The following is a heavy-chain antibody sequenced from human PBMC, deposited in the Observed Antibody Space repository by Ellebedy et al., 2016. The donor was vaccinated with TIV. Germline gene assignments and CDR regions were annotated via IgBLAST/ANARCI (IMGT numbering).Heavy chain of an antibody. CDR3: TREVGVTDYYYYGMDV. V-gene: IGHV3-15*01. Sequence: GGSLRLXXAASGFTFSNAWMSWVRQAPGKGLEWVGRIKGKPDGETIDYAAPAKGRFIISRDDSQNTLFLQMNSLKTEDTGVYYCTREVGVTDYYYYGMDVWGQGTTVTVSS. J-gene: IGHJ6*01. CDR2: IKGKPDGETI. D-gene: IGHD1-26*01. CDR1: GFTFSNAW.